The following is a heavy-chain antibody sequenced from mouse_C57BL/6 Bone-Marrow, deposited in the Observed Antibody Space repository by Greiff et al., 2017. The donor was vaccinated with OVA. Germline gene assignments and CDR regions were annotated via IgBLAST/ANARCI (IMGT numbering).Heavy chain of an antibody. J-gene: IGHJ2*01. CDR2: IFPGSGST. CDR3: ARKATVVAFDY. Sequence: QVHVKQSGPELVKPGASVKISCKASGYTFTDYYINWVKQRPGQGLEWIGWIFPGSGSTYYNEKFKGKATLTVDKSSSTAYMLLSSLTSEDSAVYFCARKATVVAFDYWGQGTTLTVSS. D-gene: IGHD1-1*01. CDR1: GYTFTDYY. V-gene: IGHV1-75*01.